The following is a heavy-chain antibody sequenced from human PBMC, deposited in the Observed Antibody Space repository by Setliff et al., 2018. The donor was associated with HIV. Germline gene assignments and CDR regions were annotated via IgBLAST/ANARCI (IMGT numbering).Heavy chain of an antibody. D-gene: IGHD3-10*01. J-gene: IGHJ4*02. CDR3: ARQGGYNSPLMV. V-gene: IGHV4-59*08. CDR2: IFDSGTT. Sequence: PSETLSLTCTVSGDTDFYWNWIRQSPGKGLEWIGYIFDSGTTKYNPSVTSRVTISVDASKNQFFLQLISVTAADTAVYYCARQGGYNSPLMVWGQGKLVTVSS. CDR1: GDTDFY.